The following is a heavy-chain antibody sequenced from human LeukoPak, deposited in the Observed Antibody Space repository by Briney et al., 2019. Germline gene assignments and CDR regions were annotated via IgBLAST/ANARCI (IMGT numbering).Heavy chain of an antibody. Sequence: GSLRLSCPASGFPFSTYWLSWVRQAPGKGLEWVANINQDGSGEYYAGSVKGRFTIARDNAKNSLYLQMNSLRAEDTAVYYCARDDDVWSGWGHWGRGTLVTVSS. D-gene: IGHD3-3*01. CDR3: ARDDDVWSGWGH. J-gene: IGHJ4*02. V-gene: IGHV3-7*01. CDR2: INQDGSGE. CDR1: GFPFSTYW.